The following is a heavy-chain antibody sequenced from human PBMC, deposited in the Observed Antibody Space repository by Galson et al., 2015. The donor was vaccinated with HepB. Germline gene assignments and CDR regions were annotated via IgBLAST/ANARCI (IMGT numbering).Heavy chain of an antibody. J-gene: IGHJ4*02. V-gene: IGHV4-59*12. CDR2: IYYSGST. D-gene: IGHD3-3*02. Sequence: ETLSLTCSVSGGSISGYYWSWIRQPPGKGLEWIGYIYYSGSTNYSPSLKSRVTISVETSKNQFSLKLSSVTAADTAVYYCARVSIFGVVKYYFDYWGQGTLVTVSS. CDR1: GGSISGYY. CDR3: ARVSIFGVVKYYFDY.